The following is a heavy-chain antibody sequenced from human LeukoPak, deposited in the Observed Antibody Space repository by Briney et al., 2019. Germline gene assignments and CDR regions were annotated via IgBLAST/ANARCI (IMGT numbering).Heavy chain of an antibody. D-gene: IGHD2-15*01. V-gene: IGHV4-59*01. CDR2: IYYSGST. CDR3: ARASCSGGTCPRGWYFDY. CDR1: GDSISSYY. J-gene: IGHJ4*02. Sequence: SETPSLTCAVSGDSISSYYWSWIRQPPGKGLEWIGYIYYSGSTNYNPSLKSRVTMSIDTSKKQFSLRLSSVTAADTAVYYCARASCSGGTCPRGWYFDYWGQGTLVTVSS.